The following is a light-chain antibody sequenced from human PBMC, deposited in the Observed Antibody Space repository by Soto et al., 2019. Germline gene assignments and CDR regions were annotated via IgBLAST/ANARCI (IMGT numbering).Light chain of an antibody. J-gene: IGLJ1*01. CDR3: AAWDGSLNAVV. CDR2: SNN. CDR1: SSNIGSNT. Sequence: QSVLTQPPSASGTPGQRVTISCSGSSSNIGSNTVNWYQQLPGTAPKLLIYSNNQWPSGVPDRFSGSKSGTSASLAISGLHSEDEADYYCAAWDGSLNAVVFGTGTKLTVL. V-gene: IGLV1-44*01.